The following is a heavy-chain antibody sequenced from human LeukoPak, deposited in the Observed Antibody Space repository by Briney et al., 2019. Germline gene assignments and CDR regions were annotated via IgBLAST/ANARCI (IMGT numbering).Heavy chain of an antibody. CDR3: ARDRGGYHGSGTGPHAVDY. J-gene: IGHJ4*02. CDR1: GYTSINSY. D-gene: IGHD3-10*01. V-gene: IGHV1-46*01. Sequence: ASVKVSCKASGYTSINSYMHWVRQAPGQGLEWMGIINPSGGSTSYAQKFQGRVTMTRDTSTSTAYMELRSLRSDDTAVYYCARDRGGYHGSGTGPHAVDYWGQGTLVTVSS. CDR2: INPSGGST.